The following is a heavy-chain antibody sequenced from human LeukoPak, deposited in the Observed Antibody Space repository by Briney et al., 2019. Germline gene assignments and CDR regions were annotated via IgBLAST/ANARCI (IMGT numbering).Heavy chain of an antibody. J-gene: IGHJ4*02. D-gene: IGHD6-13*01. CDR2: ISSSSSYI. CDR1: GFTFSSYS. CDR3: ARDVKVGSRFFDY. V-gene: IGHV3-21*01. Sequence: GGSLRLSCAASGFTFSSYSMNWVRQAPGKGLEWVSSISSSSSYIYYADSVKGRFTISRDNAKNSLYLQMNSLRAEDTAVYYCARDVKVGSRFFDYWGQGTLVTVSS.